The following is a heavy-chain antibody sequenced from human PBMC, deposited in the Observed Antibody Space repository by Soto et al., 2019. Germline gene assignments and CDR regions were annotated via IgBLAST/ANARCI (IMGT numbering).Heavy chain of an antibody. CDR1: GGSISSSSYY. J-gene: IGHJ5*02. D-gene: IGHD3-3*01. CDR2: IYYSGST. V-gene: IGHV4-39*01. Sequence: SETLSLTCTVSGGSISSSSYYWGWIRQPPGKGLEWIGSIYYSGSTYYNPSLKSRVTISVDTSKNQFSLKLSSVTAADTAVYYCARHDGRFLEWLASNWFEPWGQGTLVTVSS. CDR3: ARHDGRFLEWLASNWFEP.